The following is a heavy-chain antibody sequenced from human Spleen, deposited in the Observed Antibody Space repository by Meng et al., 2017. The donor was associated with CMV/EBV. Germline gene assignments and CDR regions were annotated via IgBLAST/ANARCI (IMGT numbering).Heavy chain of an antibody. V-gene: IGHV1-46*01. D-gene: IGHD3-3*01. CDR3: ARDLYYDFWSGYGPLRYYYYGMDV. CDR2: LNPSGGSS. J-gene: IGHJ6*02. Sequence: ASVKVSCKAFGYSFTSYYIHWMRQAPGQALEWVGMLNPSGGSSRYAQKFQGRVTMTRDTSTSTVYMELSRLRSDDTAVYYCARDLYYDFWSGYGPLRYYYYGMDVWGQGTTVTVSS. CDR1: GYSFTSYY.